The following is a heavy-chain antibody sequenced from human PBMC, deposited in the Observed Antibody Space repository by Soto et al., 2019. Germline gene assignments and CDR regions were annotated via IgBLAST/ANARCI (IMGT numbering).Heavy chain of an antibody. Sequence: PSETLSLTCTVSGGSISSGGYYWSWIRQHPGKGLEWIGYIYYSGSTYYNPSLKSRVTISVDTSKNQFSLKLSSVTAADTAVYYCARDGSEKAQSWKAFDIWGQGTMVTVSS. CDR3: ARDGSEKAQSWKAFDI. D-gene: IGHD1-1*01. CDR1: GGSISSGGYY. J-gene: IGHJ3*02. V-gene: IGHV4-31*03. CDR2: IYYSGST.